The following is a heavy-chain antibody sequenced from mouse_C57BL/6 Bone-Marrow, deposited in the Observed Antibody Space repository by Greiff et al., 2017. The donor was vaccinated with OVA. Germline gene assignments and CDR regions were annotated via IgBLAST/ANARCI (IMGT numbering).Heavy chain of an antibody. Sequence: QVQLQESGPGLVQPSQRLSITCTVSGFSLTSYGVHWVRQSPGKGLEWLGVIWRGGSTDYNAAFMSRLSITKDNSKSQVFFKMNSLQADDTAIYYCAKSKAYLGYFDVWGTGTTVTVSS. CDR3: AKSKAYLGYFDV. CDR1: GFSLTSYG. V-gene: IGHV2-5*01. J-gene: IGHJ1*03. CDR2: IWRGGST. D-gene: IGHD5-5*01.